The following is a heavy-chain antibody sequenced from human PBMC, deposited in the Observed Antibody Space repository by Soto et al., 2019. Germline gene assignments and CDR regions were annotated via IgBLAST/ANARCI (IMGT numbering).Heavy chain of an antibody. J-gene: IGHJ5*02. CDR2: ISAYNGNT. CDR3: ARKARSDSGYDYESWFDP. D-gene: IGHD5-12*01. Sequence: ASVKVFCKASGYTFTSYGISWVRQAPGQGLEWMGWISAYNGNTNYAQKLQGRVTMTTDTSTSTAYMELRSLRSDDTAVYYCARKARSDSGYDYESWFDPWGQGTLVTVSS. CDR1: GYTFTSYG. V-gene: IGHV1-18*01.